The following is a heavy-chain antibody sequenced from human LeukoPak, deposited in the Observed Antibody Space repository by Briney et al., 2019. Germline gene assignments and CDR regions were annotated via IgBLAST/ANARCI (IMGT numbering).Heavy chain of an antibody. CDR2: ISYSGNT. CDR3: ASSSYSSGWYGGGYYYYMDV. CDR1: DGSTSSYY. J-gene: IGHJ6*03. D-gene: IGHD6-19*01. V-gene: IGHV4-59*01. Sequence: TLSLTCTAADGSTSSYYRSWIRQPARERLGMIWFISYSGNTNYNHSLKSRVTITVDTSKNKSSLKLSSVSAADTAVYYCASSSYSSGWYGGGYYYYMDVWGKGTTVTVSS.